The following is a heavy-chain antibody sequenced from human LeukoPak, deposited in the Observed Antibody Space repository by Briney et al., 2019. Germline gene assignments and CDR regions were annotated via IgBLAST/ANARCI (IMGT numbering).Heavy chain of an antibody. D-gene: IGHD1-7*01. CDR2: IWYDGSNK. V-gene: IGHV3-33*01. Sequence: SGGSLRLSCAASGFTFSSYGMHWVRQAPGKGLEWVAVIWYDGSNKYYADSVKGRFTISRDNAKNSLYLQMNSLRAEDTAVYYCARDLTLNWNFPNDAFDIWGQGTMVTVSS. J-gene: IGHJ3*02. CDR1: GFTFSSYG. CDR3: ARDLTLNWNFPNDAFDI.